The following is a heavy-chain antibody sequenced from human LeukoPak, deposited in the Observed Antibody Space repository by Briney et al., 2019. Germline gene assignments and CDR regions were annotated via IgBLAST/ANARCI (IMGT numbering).Heavy chain of an antibody. CDR2: ISFDGSHT. V-gene: IGHV3-30*01. Sequence: GGSLRLSCAASGFIFSNFAMHWVRQAPGKGLEWVALISFDGSHTYYADSMKGRLTISRDNSRNVLYLQMTSLRGDDSAVYYCAREEQELVRDYYYYMDVWGKGTTVTVSS. CDR1: GFIFSNFA. D-gene: IGHD1-26*01. J-gene: IGHJ6*03. CDR3: AREEQELVRDYYYYMDV.